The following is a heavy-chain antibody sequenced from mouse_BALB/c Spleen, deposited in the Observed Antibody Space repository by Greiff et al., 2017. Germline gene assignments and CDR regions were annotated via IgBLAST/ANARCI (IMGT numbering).Heavy chain of an antibody. D-gene: IGHD4-1*01. V-gene: IGHV1S56*01. Sequence: VQLQQSGPELVKPGASVRISCKASGYTFTSYYIHWVKQRPGQGLEWIGWIYPGNVNTKYNEKFKGKATLTADKSSSTAYMQLSSLTSEDSAVYFCARGNGDSYFDYWGQGTTLTVSS. CDR1: GYTFTSYY. CDR2: IYPGNVNT. J-gene: IGHJ2*01. CDR3: ARGNGDSYFDY.